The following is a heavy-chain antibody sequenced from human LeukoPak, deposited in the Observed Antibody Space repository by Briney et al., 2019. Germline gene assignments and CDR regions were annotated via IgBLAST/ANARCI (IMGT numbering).Heavy chain of an antibody. CDR2: ISAHNSNT. CDR1: GYSFTSYG. CDR3: ARDLLEGGRPLWFGELFEY. D-gene: IGHD3-10*01. V-gene: IGHV1-18*01. J-gene: IGHJ4*02. Sequence: ASVKVSCKASGYSFTSYGISWVRQAPGQGLEWTGWISAHNSNTNYAQKLQGRVTMTTDTSTSTAYMELRSLRSDDTAVYYCARDLLEGGRPLWFGELFEYWGQGTLVTVSS.